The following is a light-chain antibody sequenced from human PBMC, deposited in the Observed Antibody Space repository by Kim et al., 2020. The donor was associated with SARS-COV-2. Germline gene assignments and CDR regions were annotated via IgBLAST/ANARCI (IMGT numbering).Light chain of an antibody. J-gene: IGKJ1*01. Sequence: EIVMTQSPATLSVSPGERATLSCRASQSVSSKLAWYQQKPGQGPRLLIYNASTRATGIPAGFSGSGSGTEFTLTISRLQSEDFAVYYCHHYYNWPRTFDQGTKVDIK. CDR3: HHYYNWPRT. CDR1: QSVSSK. CDR2: NAS. V-gene: IGKV3-15*01.